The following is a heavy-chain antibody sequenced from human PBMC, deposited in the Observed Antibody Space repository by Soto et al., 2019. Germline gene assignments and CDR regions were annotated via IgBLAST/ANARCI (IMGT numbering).Heavy chain of an antibody. CDR2: IDHSGST. CDR1: GGSFSGYY. D-gene: IGHD3-9*01. J-gene: IGHJ5*02. Sequence: QVQLQQWGAGLLKPSETQSLTCAVYGGSFSGYYWSWIRQPPGKGLEWIGEIDHSGSTNYNPSLKSRVTISVDTSKNQFSLKLGSVTAADTAVYYCAGVVNILTGYPNTWGQGTLVTVSS. V-gene: IGHV4-34*01. CDR3: AGVVNILTGYPNT.